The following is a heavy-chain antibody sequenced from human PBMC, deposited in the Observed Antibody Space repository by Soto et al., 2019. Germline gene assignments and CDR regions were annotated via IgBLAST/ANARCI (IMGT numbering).Heavy chain of an antibody. J-gene: IGHJ4*02. D-gene: IGHD6-13*01. CDR1: GFTFRSYV. CDR3: ARESIAAAGL. CDR2: ISYDGENQ. V-gene: IGHV3-30*04. Sequence: QVQLVESGGGVVQPGRSLRLSCAGSGFTFRSYVMHWVRQPPGKGLEWVAGISYDGENQYYADSVKGRFTISRDNSKNTVLLQMNSRRREDTSVYYCARESIAAAGLWGQGTLVTVSS.